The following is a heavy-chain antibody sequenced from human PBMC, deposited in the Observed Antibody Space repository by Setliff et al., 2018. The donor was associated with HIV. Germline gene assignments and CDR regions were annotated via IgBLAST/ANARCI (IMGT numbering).Heavy chain of an antibody. CDR2: ISFSGNTL. Sequence: PGGSLRLSCAVSGFFFSDHYMSWIRQAPGKGLEWVSYISFSGNTLNYADSVKGRFTISRDNTKNSLFLQMNSLRAEDTAVYYCARGYDPVVFGMAYWGQGTLVTVSS. D-gene: IGHD3-16*01. V-gene: IGHV3-11*01. CDR3: ARGYDPVVFGMAY. CDR1: GFFFSDHY. J-gene: IGHJ4*02.